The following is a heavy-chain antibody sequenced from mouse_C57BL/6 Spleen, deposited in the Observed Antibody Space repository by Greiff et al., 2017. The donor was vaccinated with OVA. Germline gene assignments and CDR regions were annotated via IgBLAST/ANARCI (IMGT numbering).Heavy chain of an antibody. CDR1: GYAFSSSW. CDR2: IYPGDGDT. Sequence: VQLQQSGPELVKPGASVKISCKASGYAFSSSWMNWVKQRPGKGLEWIGRIYPGDGDTNYNGKFKGKATLTADQSSRTAYMQHSSLTSEDSTVDFCARRDGGFDYWGQGTTLTVSS. V-gene: IGHV1-82*01. CDR3: ARRDGGFDY. J-gene: IGHJ2*01. D-gene: IGHD3-3*01.